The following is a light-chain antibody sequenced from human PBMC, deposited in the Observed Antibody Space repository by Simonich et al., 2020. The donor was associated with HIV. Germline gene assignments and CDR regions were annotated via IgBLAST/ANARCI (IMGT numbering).Light chain of an antibody. V-gene: IGLV2-14*01. CDR2: DVT. CDR1: SIDVGGYNY. Sequence: QSALTQPASVSGSPGQSITISCTGTSIDVGGYNYVSWYQQHQGKAPKLMIYDVTKRPSGVSNRFAGSKSGNTASLTISGLQAEDEADYYCNSYTSGTTFWVFGGGTKLTVL. J-gene: IGLJ3*02. CDR3: NSYTSGTTFWV.